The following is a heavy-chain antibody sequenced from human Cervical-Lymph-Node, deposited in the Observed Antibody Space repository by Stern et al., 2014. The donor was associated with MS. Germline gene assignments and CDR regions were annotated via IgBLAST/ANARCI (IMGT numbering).Heavy chain of an antibody. CDR2: ITSSGGDT. CDR1: GFTFSSYA. CDR3: AKGSSSSRPYYFDY. D-gene: IGHD6-19*01. J-gene: IGHJ4*02. V-gene: IGHV3-23*04. Sequence: EVQLVESGGGLEQPGGSLRLSCAASGFTFSSYAMSWVRQAPGKGLEWVSAITSSGGDTYHADFVKGRFTISRDNSKNTLSLQMNSLRAEDTAVYYCAKGSSSSRPYYFDYWGQGTLVTVSS.